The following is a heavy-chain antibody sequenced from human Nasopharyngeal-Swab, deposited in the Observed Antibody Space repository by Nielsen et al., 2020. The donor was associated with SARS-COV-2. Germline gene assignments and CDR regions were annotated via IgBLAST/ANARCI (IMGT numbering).Heavy chain of an antibody. J-gene: IGHJ6*02. V-gene: IGHV3-30-3*01. Sequence: GESLKISCAASGFTFSSYAMHWVRQAPGKGLERVAVISYDGSNKYYADSVKGRFTISRDNSKNTLYLQMNSLRAEDTAVYYCARSKGGTYYYGMDVWGQGTTVTVPS. CDR1: GFTFSSYA. D-gene: IGHD6-25*01. CDR2: ISYDGSNK. CDR3: ARSKGGTYYYGMDV.